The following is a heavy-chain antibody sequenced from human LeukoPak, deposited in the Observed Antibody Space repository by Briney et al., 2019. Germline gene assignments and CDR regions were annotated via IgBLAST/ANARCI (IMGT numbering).Heavy chain of an antibody. Sequence: SETLSLTCTVSGGSISSSSYYWGWIRQPPGKGLEWIGSIYYSGSTYYDSSLKSRVTISVDTSKNQFFLKLSSVTAADTAVYYCARQPGGGFDYWGQGTLVTVSS. CDR2: IYYSGST. CDR3: ARQPGGGFDY. J-gene: IGHJ4*02. CDR1: GGSISSSSYY. V-gene: IGHV4-39*01. D-gene: IGHD3-16*01.